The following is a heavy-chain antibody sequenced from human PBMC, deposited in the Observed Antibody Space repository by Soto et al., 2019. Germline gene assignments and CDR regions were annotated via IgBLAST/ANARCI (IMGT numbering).Heavy chain of an antibody. Sequence: SEALSVTCTVSGGSIISYYWSWIRQPPGKGLEWIGYIYYGGSTNYNPSLKSRVTISVDTSKNQFSLKLSSVTAADTAVYYCARAPRGNYGYPSYFDYWGQGTLVTVS. CDR2: IYYGGST. CDR3: ARAPRGNYGYPSYFDY. V-gene: IGHV4-59*01. J-gene: IGHJ4*02. CDR1: GGSIISYY. D-gene: IGHD3-10*01.